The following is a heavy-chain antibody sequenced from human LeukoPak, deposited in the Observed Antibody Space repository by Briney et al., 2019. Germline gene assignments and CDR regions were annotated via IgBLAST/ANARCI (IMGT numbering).Heavy chain of an antibody. V-gene: IGHV1-69*04. D-gene: IGHD4-23*01. CDR2: IIPILGIA. J-gene: IGHJ4*02. Sequence: ASVKVSCKASGGTFSSYAIGWVRQAPGQGLEWMGRIIPILGIANYAQKFQGRVTITADKSTSTAYMELSSLRSEDTAVYYCARREIRYGGGVDYWGQGTLVTVSS. CDR1: GGTFSSYA. CDR3: ARREIRYGGGVDY.